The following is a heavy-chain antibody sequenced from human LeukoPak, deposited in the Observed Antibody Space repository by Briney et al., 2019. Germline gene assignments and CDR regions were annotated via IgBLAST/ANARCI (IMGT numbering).Heavy chain of an antibody. Sequence: GGSLRLSCAASGFTFSNYAMSWVRQAPGKGLEWVSAISATGGSTDYADSVKGRFTISRDNSKNTLYLQMNSLRAEDTAVYYCATGSVRYSASWYSQEGDYWGQGTLVTVSS. CDR1: GFTFSNYA. CDR3: ATGSVRYSASWYSQEGDY. V-gene: IGHV3-23*01. J-gene: IGHJ4*02. CDR2: ISATGGST. D-gene: IGHD6-13*01.